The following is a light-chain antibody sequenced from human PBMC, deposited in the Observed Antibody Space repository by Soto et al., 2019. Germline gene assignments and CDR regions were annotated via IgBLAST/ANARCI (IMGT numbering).Light chain of an antibody. CDR2: AAS. V-gene: IGKV1-12*01. CDR1: QGISRW. Sequence: DIQMTQSPSSVSASVGDRVTITCRASQGISRWLTWYQQKPGKAPEILIYAASSLHSGVPSRFSGSGSGTDFTLTISSLQPDDFATYYCQQANSFPLTFGGGTKVDIK. J-gene: IGKJ4*01. CDR3: QQANSFPLT.